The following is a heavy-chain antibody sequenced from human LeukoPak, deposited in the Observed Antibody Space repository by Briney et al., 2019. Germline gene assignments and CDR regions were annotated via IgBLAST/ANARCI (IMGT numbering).Heavy chain of an antibody. Sequence: APVKVSCKASGYTFTNYGINWVRQAPGQGLEWMGWISAYNGNTHYAQKLQGRVTMTSDTSTSTAYMELRSLRSDDMAVYYCAREEGATSGDYWGQGTLVTVSS. CDR3: AREEGATSGDY. V-gene: IGHV1-18*03. CDR1: GYTFTNYG. CDR2: ISAYNGNT. D-gene: IGHD1-26*01. J-gene: IGHJ4*02.